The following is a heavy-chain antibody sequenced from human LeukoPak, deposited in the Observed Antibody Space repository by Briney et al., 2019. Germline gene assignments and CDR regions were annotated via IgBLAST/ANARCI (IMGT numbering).Heavy chain of an antibody. V-gene: IGHV1-18*01. Sequence: ASVKVSCKASGYTFTRYGVRWVRQAPGQWLECMGWISGYNGNTDYAQKFQGRVTMTTDKSSSTAYMELRSLRPDDTAVYYCAREVYCSSTSCAYYFDYWGQGTLVTVSS. J-gene: IGHJ4*02. D-gene: IGHD2-2*01. CDR1: GYTFTRYG. CDR2: ISGYNGNT. CDR3: AREVYCSSTSCAYYFDY.